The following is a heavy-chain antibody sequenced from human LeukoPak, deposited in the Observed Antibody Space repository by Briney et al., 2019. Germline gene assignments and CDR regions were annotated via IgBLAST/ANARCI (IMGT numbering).Heavy chain of an antibody. CDR1: GFTFSSHS. CDR3: ARGPPGAYRTDY. CDR2: VSSSGSYI. D-gene: IGHD1-26*01. J-gene: IGHJ4*02. Sequence: GGSLRLSCSTSGFTFSSHSMNWVLQAPGKGLEWVSSVSSSGSYIFYADSVMGRFTISRDNAMNSLYLQMNSLRAEDTAVYYCARGPPGAYRTDYWGQGTLVTVSS. V-gene: IGHV3-21*01.